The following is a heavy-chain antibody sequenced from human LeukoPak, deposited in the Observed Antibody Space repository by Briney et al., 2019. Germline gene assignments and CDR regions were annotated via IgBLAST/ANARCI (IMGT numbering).Heavy chain of an antibody. Sequence: PGGSLRLSCAASGFTFSSYGMHWVRQAPGKGLEWVAFIRYDGSNKYYADSVKGRFTISRDNSKNTLYLQMNSLRAEDTAVYYCAKDAIVVVTATEFYYYYYMDVWGKGTTVTISS. CDR3: AKDAIVVVTATEFYYYYYMDV. CDR2: IRYDGSNK. V-gene: IGHV3-30*02. J-gene: IGHJ6*03. D-gene: IGHD2-21*02. CDR1: GFTFSSYG.